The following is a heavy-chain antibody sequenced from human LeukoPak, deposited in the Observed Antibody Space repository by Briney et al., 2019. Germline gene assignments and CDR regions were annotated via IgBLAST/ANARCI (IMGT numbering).Heavy chain of an antibody. CDR2: IYYSGST. Sequence: SETLSLTCTVSGCSISSYDWSWIRQPPGKGLECIGYIYYSGSTNYNTSLKSRVTISVDTSKNQFSLKLSSVTAADTAVYYCARLIGYTVTIPSFYMDVWGKGTTVTVSS. V-gene: IGHV4-59*01. D-gene: IGHD4-11*01. CDR1: GCSISSYD. CDR3: ARLIGYTVTIPSFYMDV. J-gene: IGHJ6*03.